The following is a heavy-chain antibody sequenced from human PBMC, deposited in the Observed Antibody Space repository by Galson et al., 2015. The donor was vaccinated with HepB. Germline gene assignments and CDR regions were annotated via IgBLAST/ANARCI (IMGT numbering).Heavy chain of an antibody. D-gene: IGHD5-12*01. V-gene: IGHV4-59*01. J-gene: IGHJ4*02. CDR3: ARDGGAPYSGYGLDY. CDR1: GGSISSYY. CDR2: IYYSGST. Sequence: ETLSLTCTVSGGSISSYYWSWIRQPPGKGLEWIGYIYYSGSTNYNPSLKSRVTISVDTSKNQFSLKLSSVTAADTAVYYCARDGGAPYSGYGLDYWGQGTLVTVSS.